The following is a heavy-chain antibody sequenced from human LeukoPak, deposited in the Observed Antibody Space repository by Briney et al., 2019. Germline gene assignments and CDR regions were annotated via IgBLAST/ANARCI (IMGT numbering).Heavy chain of an antibody. Sequence: SETLSLTCTVSGGSISSDYWSWIRQPPGKGLEWIGYIYYSGSTDYNPSHKGRVTISVDTSKKRFSLKLSSVTAADSAVYYCAGRSLLRTVGYYYALDVWGQGTTVTVSS. J-gene: IGHJ6*02. CDR2: IYYSGST. D-gene: IGHD1-26*01. CDR1: GGSISSDY. V-gene: IGHV4-59*12. CDR3: AGRSLLRTVGYYYALDV.